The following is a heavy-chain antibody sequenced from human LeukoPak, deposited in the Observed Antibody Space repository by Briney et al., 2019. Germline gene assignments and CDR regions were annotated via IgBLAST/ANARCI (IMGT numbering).Heavy chain of an antibody. D-gene: IGHD3-10*01. V-gene: IGHV4-39*01. CDR1: GGSISSSCYY. Sequence: QSSETLSLTYTVSGGSISSSCYYWGWIRQPPGKGLEWIGGIPYSANTYYNPSLKSRVPISVDTSKNQFSLILCSMTAADTAVYYCAVTAMVRAVAWFDPWGQGTLVTVSS. J-gene: IGHJ5*02. CDR2: IPYSANT. CDR3: AVTAMVRAVAWFDP.